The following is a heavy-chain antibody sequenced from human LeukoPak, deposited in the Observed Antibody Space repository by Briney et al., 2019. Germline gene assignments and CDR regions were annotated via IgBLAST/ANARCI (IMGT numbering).Heavy chain of an antibody. CDR3: ARYLRYSNWFDP. D-gene: IGHD3-9*01. J-gene: IGHJ5*02. CDR2: INHSGST. CDR1: GGSFSGYY. Sequence: SETLSLTCAVYGGSFSGYYWSWIRQPPGKGLEWIGEINHSGSTNYNPSLKSRVTISVDTSKNQFSLKLSSVTAADTAVYYCARYLRYSNWFDPWGQGTLVTVSS. V-gene: IGHV4-34*01.